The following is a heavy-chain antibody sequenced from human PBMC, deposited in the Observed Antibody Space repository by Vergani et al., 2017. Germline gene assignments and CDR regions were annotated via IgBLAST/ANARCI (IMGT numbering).Heavy chain of an antibody. Sequence: QVQLQESGPGLVKPSETLSLTCAVSGYSIRSANYWGFFRQPPGKGLEWIGTIHYGGSTYYNPSFKTPVTISVDTSKNQLFLKLTSVTAADTALYYCARHVGYGESNDSGDWLDPWGQGNLVTGSS. CDR2: IHYGGST. V-gene: IGHV4-38-2*01. CDR1: GYSIRSANY. D-gene: IGHD4-17*01. CDR3: ARHVGYGESNDSGDWLDP. J-gene: IGHJ5*02.